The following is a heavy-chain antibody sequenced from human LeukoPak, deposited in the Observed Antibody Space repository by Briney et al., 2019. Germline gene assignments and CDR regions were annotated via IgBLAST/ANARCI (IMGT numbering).Heavy chain of an antibody. Sequence: GGSLRLSCAASGFTFSSYAMHWVRQAPGKGLEWVAVISYDGSNKYYADSVKGRFTISRDNSKNTLYLQMNSLRAEDTAVYYCAGLWFGELYYFDYWGQGTLVTVSS. CDR3: AGLWFGELYYFDY. CDR2: ISYDGSNK. V-gene: IGHV3-30-3*01. J-gene: IGHJ4*02. D-gene: IGHD3-10*01. CDR1: GFTFSSYA.